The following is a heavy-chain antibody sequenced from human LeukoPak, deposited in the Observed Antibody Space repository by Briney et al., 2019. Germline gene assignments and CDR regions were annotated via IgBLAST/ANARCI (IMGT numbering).Heavy chain of an antibody. CDR1: GYTFSDYY. CDR3: ARFGLGATDAFDI. D-gene: IGHD1-26*01. J-gene: IGHJ3*02. Sequence: ASVKVSCKTSGYTFSDYYIHWIRQAPGQGLEWVGWINPNSGDTDYAQKFQGRVTMTRDTSISTAYMELSRLRSDDTAVYYCARFGLGATDAFDIWGQGTMVTVSS. CDR2: INPNSGDT. V-gene: IGHV1-2*02.